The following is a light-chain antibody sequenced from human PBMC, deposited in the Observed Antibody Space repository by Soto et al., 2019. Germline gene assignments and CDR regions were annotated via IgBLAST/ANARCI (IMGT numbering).Light chain of an antibody. Sequence: QAVVTQPPSVSGSPGQSVTISCTGTSSDVGSYNRVSWYQQPPGTAPKLMIYEVSNRPSGVSNRFSGSKSGNTASLTISGLQAEDEADYYCSSYTSSSTPVVFGGGTKLTVL. V-gene: IGLV2-18*02. CDR3: SSYTSSSTPVV. CDR1: SSDVGSYNR. J-gene: IGLJ2*01. CDR2: EVS.